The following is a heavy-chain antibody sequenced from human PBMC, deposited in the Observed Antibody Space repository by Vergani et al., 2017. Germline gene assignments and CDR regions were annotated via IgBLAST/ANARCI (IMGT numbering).Heavy chain of an antibody. CDR2: IGTAGDT. Sequence: EVQLVESGGGLVQPGGSLRLSCAASGFTFSSYDMHWVRQATGKGLEWVSAIGTAGDTYYPGSVKGRFTISRENAKNSLYLQMNSLRAEDTAVYYCAKDLGPYYYDSSPCIWGQGTMVTVSS. CDR3: AKDLGPYYYDSSPCI. J-gene: IGHJ3*02. CDR1: GFTFSSYD. V-gene: IGHV3-13*01. D-gene: IGHD3-22*01.